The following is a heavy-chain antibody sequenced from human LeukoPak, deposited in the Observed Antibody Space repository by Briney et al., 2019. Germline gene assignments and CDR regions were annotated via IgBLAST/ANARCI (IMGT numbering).Heavy chain of an antibody. V-gene: IGHV4-34*01. Sequence: PETLSLTCAVYGGSFSGYYWSWIRQPPGKGLEWIGEINHSGSTNYNPSLKSRVTISVDTSKNQFSLKLSSVTAADTAVYYCARADAARGGGEDYWGQGTPVTVSS. J-gene: IGHJ4*02. CDR3: ARADAARGGGEDY. CDR2: INHSGST. D-gene: IGHD2-15*01. CDR1: GGSFSGYY.